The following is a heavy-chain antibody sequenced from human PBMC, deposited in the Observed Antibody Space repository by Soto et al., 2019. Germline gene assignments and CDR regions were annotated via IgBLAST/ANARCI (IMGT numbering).Heavy chain of an antibody. Sequence: GGSLRLSCAASGFTFSSYGMHWVRQAPGKGLEWVAVISYDGSNKYYADSVKGRFTISRDNSKNTLYLQMNSLRAEDTAVYYCANYIGGSGSYSHYYYYMDVWGKGTTVTVSS. CDR2: ISYDGSNK. CDR3: ANYIGGSGSYSHYYYYMDV. J-gene: IGHJ6*03. D-gene: IGHD3-10*01. V-gene: IGHV3-30*18. CDR1: GFTFSSYG.